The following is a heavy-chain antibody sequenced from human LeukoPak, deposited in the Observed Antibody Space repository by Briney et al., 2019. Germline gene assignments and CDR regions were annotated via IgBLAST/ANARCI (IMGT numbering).Heavy chain of an antibody. CDR3: ARGCSGGSCYAGRAFDI. Sequence: ASVKVSCKASGCTFTSYGISWVRQAPGQGLEWMGWISAYNGNTNYAQKLQGRVTMTTDTSTSTAYMELRSLRSDDTAVYYCARGCSGGSCYAGRAFDIRGQGTMVTVSS. D-gene: IGHD2-15*01. V-gene: IGHV1-18*01. CDR1: GCTFTSYG. J-gene: IGHJ3*02. CDR2: ISAYNGNT.